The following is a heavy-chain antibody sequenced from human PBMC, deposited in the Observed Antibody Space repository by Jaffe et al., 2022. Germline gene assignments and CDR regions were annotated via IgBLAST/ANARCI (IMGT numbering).Heavy chain of an antibody. CDR1: GFTFSGYW. Sequence: EVQVVESGGGLVQPGASLRLSCAASGFTFSGYWMHWVRQVPGKGLVWVARINSVGTYTDHADSVKGRFTISRDNARNTLYLQMNSLRTEDTALYYCARGASTWNDEGGLDHWGQGTLVTVSS. J-gene: IGHJ4*02. V-gene: IGHV3-74*01. CDR2: INSVGTYT. CDR3: ARGASTWNDEGGLDH. D-gene: IGHD1-1*01.